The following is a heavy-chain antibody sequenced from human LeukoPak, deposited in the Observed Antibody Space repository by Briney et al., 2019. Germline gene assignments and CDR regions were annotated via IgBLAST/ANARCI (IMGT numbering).Heavy chain of an antibody. CDR2: IYSGGTT. Sequence: GGSLRLSCAASGFTVSDNYMSWVRQAPGKGLEWVSVIYSGGTTYSADSVKGRFTISRDNSKNTLYLQMNSLRAEDTAVYYCARHDSWAGWFDPWGQGTLVTVSS. J-gene: IGHJ5*02. CDR3: ARHDSWAGWFDP. V-gene: IGHV3-53*01. CDR1: GFTVSDNY. D-gene: IGHD3-22*01.